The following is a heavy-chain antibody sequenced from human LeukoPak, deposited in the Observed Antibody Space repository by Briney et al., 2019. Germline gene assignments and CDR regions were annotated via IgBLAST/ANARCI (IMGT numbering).Heavy chain of an antibody. CDR1: GNYW. CDR2: INSDGSWT. D-gene: IGHD3-22*01. V-gene: IGHV3-74*01. J-gene: IGHJ4*02. Sequence: GSLRLSCAASGNYWMHWVRQAPGKGLVWVSHINSDGSWTSYADSVKGRFTISKDNAKNTVYLQMNSLRAEDTAVYYCAKDGGSGYYYFDYWGQGTLVTVSS. CDR3: AKDGGSGYYYFDY.